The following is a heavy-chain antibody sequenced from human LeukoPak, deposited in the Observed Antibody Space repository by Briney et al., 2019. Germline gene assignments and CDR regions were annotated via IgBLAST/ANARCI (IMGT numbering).Heavy chain of an antibody. CDR1: GGSISSSSYY. V-gene: IGHV4-39*01. J-gene: IGHJ5*02. CDR3: ARPVPSRLGWFDP. D-gene: IGHD1-1*01. CDR2: IYYSGST. Sequence: PSETLSLTCTVSGGSISSSSYYWGWIRQPPGKGLEWIGSIYYSGSTYYNPSLKSPVSISVHTSKNQFSLKLRSVTAADTAVYYCARPVPSRLGWFDPWGQGTLVTVSS.